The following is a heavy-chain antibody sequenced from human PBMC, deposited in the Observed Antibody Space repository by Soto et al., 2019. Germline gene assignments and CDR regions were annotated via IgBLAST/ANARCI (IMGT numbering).Heavy chain of an antibody. V-gene: IGHV1-69*13. Sequence: SVKVSGKASGGTFSNYAISCVLRSPLRCLEGMGGIISIFGTANYAQKFQGRVTIIADETTNTASLELTSLRSEDTAVYYCARGNALDIWGQGTTVTVSS. CDR2: IISIFGTA. J-gene: IGHJ6*02. CDR1: GGTFSNYA. CDR3: ARGNALDI.